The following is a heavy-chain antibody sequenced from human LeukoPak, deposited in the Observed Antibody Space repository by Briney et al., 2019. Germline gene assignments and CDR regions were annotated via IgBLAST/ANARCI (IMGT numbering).Heavy chain of an antibody. CDR3: ARKKAWGGYFDS. Sequence: PSETLSLTCAVSGGSIRNGNWWSWVRQPPGKGLEWIGYVFYTGSTNYYPSLKSRLTISVDTSKNQFSLKLSSVTAADTAVYYCARKKAWGGYFDSWGQGTLVTVSS. D-gene: IGHD3-16*01. CDR2: VFYTGST. V-gene: IGHV4-4*02. J-gene: IGHJ4*02. CDR1: GGSIRNGNW.